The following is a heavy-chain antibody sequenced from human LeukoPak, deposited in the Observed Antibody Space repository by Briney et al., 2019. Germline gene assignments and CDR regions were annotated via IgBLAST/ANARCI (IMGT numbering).Heavy chain of an antibody. Sequence: GGSLRLSCAASGFTFSSYGMHWVRQAPGKGLEWVALIWYDGSNKYYADSVKGRFTISRDNSKNTLYLQMNSLRAEDTAVYYCARDFRDGYNSFSDYWGQGTLVTVSS. D-gene: IGHD5-24*01. V-gene: IGHV3-33*01. CDR2: IWYDGSNK. CDR3: ARDFRDGYNSFSDY. J-gene: IGHJ4*02. CDR1: GFTFSSYG.